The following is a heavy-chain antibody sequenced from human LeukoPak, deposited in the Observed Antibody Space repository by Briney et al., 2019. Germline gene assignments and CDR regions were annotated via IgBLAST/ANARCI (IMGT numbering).Heavy chain of an antibody. CDR1: GGSISSYY. V-gene: IGHV4-59*01. CDR3: AIECGNSGFDY. Sequence: SETLSLTCTVSGGSISSYYWSWIRQPPGKGLEWIGYIYYSGSTNYNPSLKSRVTISVDTSKNQFSLKLSSVTAADTAVYYCAIECGNSGFDYWGQGTLVTVSS. D-gene: IGHD2-21*02. CDR2: IYYSGST. J-gene: IGHJ4*02.